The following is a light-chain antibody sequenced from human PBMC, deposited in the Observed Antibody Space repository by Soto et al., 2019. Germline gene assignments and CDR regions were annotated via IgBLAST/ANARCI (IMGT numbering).Light chain of an antibody. J-gene: IGKJ1*01. Sequence: EIVLTQSPATLSLSPGERATLSCRASPSVSSYLDWYQQKAGQAPRLLIYDASNRATGIPARFSGSGSGTDFTLTSSSLEPEDVADYYCQQRSNWPWTFGQVNKVEIK. CDR2: DAS. V-gene: IGKV3-11*01. CDR3: QQRSNWPWT. CDR1: PSVSSY.